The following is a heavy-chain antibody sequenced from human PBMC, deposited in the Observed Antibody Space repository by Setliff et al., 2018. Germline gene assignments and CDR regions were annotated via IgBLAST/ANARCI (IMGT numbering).Heavy chain of an antibody. V-gene: IGHV1-2*02. CDR3: SRGRRGSTWTSDF. Sequence: RASVKVSCKSSGYAFTDYYIHWIRQAPGQGPEWMGWINPHNGGTVYAENFQGRVTLTRDTSIATAYMELSRLSSDDTAVYYCSRGRRGSTWTSDFWGQGTLVTVSS. D-gene: IGHD6-6*01. CDR2: INPHNGGT. J-gene: IGHJ4*02. CDR1: GYAFTDYY.